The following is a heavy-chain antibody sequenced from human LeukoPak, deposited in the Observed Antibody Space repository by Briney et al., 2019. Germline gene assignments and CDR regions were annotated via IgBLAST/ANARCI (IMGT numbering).Heavy chain of an antibody. V-gene: IGHV3-23*01. CDR3: AKYHAYCSGGSCYAAYFDY. J-gene: IGHJ4*02. D-gene: IGHD2-15*01. Sequence: PGGSLRLSCAASGFNFSSYAMSWVRLAPGKGLEWVSAISGSGGSTYYADSVKGRFTISRDNSKNTLYLQMNSLRAEDTAVYYCAKYHAYCSGGSCYAAYFDYWGQGTLVTVSS. CDR2: ISGSGGST. CDR1: GFNFSSYA.